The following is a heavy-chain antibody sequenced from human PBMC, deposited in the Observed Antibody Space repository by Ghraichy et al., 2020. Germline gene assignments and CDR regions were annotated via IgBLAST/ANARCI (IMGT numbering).Heavy chain of an antibody. CDR1: GYPFTGFG. Sequence: ASVKDSCTASGYPFTGFGISWVRQAPGQGLEWMGWITPYSGKTNYAQKFQGRVTMTMDTSTTTVYMELRSLRSADTAVYYCARDRFGGAGNDFQHWGQGTLVSVTS. D-gene: IGHD6-19*01. CDR3: ARDRFGGAGNDFQH. J-gene: IGHJ1*01. CDR2: ITPYSGKT. V-gene: IGHV1-18*01.